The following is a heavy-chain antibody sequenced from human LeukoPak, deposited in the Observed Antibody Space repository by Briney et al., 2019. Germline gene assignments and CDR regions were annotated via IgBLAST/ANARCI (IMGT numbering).Heavy chain of an antibody. CDR3: AREITMVRGFDP. CDR1: GGTFSSYA. J-gene: IGHJ5*02. D-gene: IGHD3-10*01. V-gene: IGHV1-69*04. Sequence: SVKVSCKASGGTFSSYAISWVRQAPGQGLEWMGRIIPILGIANYAQKFQGRVTIIADKSTSTAYMELSSLRSEDTAVYYCAREITMVRGFDPWGQGTLVTVSS. CDR2: IIPILGIA.